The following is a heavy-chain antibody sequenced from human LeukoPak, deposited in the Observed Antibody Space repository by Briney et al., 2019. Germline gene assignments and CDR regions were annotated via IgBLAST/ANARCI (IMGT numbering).Heavy chain of an antibody. CDR3: ARAGGWAREDYKADAFHI. CDR1: GYTFTNYG. Sequence: GASVKVSCKASGYTFTNYGISWVRQAPGQGLEWMGWISVYNGNTGYAQNLQGRVTMTTDTSTTRAYMEQRSLISDELHVYHCARAGGWAREDYKADAFHIWGQGTMVTVSS. V-gene: IGHV1-18*03. D-gene: IGHD6-19*01. CDR2: ISVYNGNT. J-gene: IGHJ3*02.